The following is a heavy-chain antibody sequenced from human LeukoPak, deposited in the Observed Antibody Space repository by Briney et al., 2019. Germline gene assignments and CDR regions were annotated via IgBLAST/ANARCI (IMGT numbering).Heavy chain of an antibody. CDR1: GGTFSSYA. J-gene: IGHJ4*02. Sequence: GASVKVSCKVSGGTFSSYAISWVRQAPGQGLEWMGGIIPIFGTANYAQKFQGRVTITADESTSTAYMELSSLRSEDTAVYYCARAYDFWSGYSRRGIYYFDYWGQGTLVTVSS. V-gene: IGHV1-69*13. CDR3: ARAYDFWSGYSRRGIYYFDY. CDR2: IIPIFGTA. D-gene: IGHD3-3*01.